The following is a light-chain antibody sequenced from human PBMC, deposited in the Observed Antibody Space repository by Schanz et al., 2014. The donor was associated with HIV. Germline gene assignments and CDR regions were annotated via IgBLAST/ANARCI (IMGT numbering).Light chain of an antibody. CDR2: GDN. CDR1: RSNVGGRT. Sequence: QSVLTQKNEATGTPGQRVTITWSGSRSNVGGRTADWYHQVPGTAPRLLIHGDNQRPSGVPDRFSGSKSGTSASLAISGLQSEDEGDYYCAAWDVSLPGPVFGGGTLLTVL. V-gene: IGLV1-44*01. J-gene: IGLJ2*01. CDR3: AAWDVSLPGPV.